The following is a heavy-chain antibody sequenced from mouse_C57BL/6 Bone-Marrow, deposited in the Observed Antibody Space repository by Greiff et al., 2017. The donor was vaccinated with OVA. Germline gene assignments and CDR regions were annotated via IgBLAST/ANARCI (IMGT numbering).Heavy chain of an antibody. CDR1: GYTFTSYW. V-gene: IGHV1-55*01. Sequence: VKLQQPGAELVKPGASVKMSCKASGYTFTSYWITWVKQRPGQGLEWIGDIYPGSGSTNYNEKFKSKATLTVDTSSSTAYMQLSSLTSEDSAVYYCARSRDYSNYSYAMDYWGQGTSVTVSS. CDR3: ARSRDYSNYSYAMDY. CDR2: IYPGSGST. D-gene: IGHD2-5*01. J-gene: IGHJ4*01.